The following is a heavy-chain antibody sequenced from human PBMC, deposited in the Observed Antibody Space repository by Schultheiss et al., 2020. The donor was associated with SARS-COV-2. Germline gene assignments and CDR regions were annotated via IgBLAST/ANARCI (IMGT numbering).Heavy chain of an antibody. Sequence: ASVKVSCKASGYTFTSYGISWVRQAPGQGLEWMGWISAYNGNTNYAQKLQGRVTMTTDTSTSTAYMELSSLRSEDTAVYYCARFFGESRAGGQITSYYYYMDVWGKGTTVTVSS. V-gene: IGHV1-18*01. D-gene: IGHD1-20*01. CDR1: GYTFTSYG. CDR3: ARFFGESRAGGQITSYYYYMDV. CDR2: ISAYNGNT. J-gene: IGHJ6*03.